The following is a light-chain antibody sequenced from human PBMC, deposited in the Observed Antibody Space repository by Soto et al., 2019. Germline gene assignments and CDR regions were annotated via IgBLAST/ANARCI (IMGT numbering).Light chain of an antibody. Sequence: DIVLTQSPATLSLSPGERATLSCRASQTVSSYLAWYQQKPGQAPRLLIYDASNRVAGIPARFSGSGSGTDFSLTISSREPADVAVYYCQLRSNWPPYTFGQGTKVELK. CDR2: DAS. CDR3: QLRSNWPPYT. V-gene: IGKV3-11*01. J-gene: IGKJ2*01. CDR1: QTVSSY.